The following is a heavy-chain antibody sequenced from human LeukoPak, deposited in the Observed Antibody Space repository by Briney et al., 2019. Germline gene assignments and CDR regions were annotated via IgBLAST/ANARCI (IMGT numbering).Heavy chain of an antibody. J-gene: IGHJ4*02. CDR1: GFTFSSYG. Sequence: GGSLRLSCAASGFTFSSYGMHWVRQAPGKGLEWVAVISYDGSNKNYADSVKGRFSISRDNSKSTLRLQMNSLRPEDTAVYYCARDDYWGQGTLVTVSS. V-gene: IGHV3-30*03. CDR2: ISYDGSNK. CDR3: ARDDY.